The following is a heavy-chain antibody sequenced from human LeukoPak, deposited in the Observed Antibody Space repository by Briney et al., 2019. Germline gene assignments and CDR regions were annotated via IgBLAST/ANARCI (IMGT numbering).Heavy chain of an antibody. J-gene: IGHJ3*02. Sequence: SETLSLTCSVSGGSISSSSYYWGWIRQPPGKGLEWIGSIYYSGSTYYNPSLKSRVTISVDTSKNQFSLKLSSVTAADTAVYYCARQKSDILTGYYRRNAFDIWGQGTMATVSS. CDR1: GGSISSSSYY. D-gene: IGHD3-9*01. CDR3: ARQKSDILTGYYRRNAFDI. V-gene: IGHV4-39*01. CDR2: IYYSGST.